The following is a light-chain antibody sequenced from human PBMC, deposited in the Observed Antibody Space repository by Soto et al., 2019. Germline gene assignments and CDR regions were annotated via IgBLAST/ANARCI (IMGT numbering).Light chain of an antibody. CDR2: GAS. CDR1: QSVSSN. Sequence: EVVLTQSPATLSSFPGDRVTLSCRASQSVSSNLAWYQQKPGQAPRLLIYGASTRATGIPARFSGSGSGTEFTLTISSLQSEDFAVYYCQQYNNWPLSFGGGTKV. V-gene: IGKV3-15*01. J-gene: IGKJ4*01. CDR3: QQYNNWPLS.